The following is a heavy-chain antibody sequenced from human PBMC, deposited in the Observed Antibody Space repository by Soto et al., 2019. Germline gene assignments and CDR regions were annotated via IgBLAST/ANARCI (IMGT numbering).Heavy chain of an antibody. V-gene: IGHV3-33*06. CDR3: GKDDGYSRN. Sequence: PGGSLRLSCAASGFAFSSYGMHWVRQSSGKGLEWVAVIWYDGSNKYYADSVKGRFTISRDNSKNTLYLQMKSLRAEDPAVYYCGKDDGYSRNWGQGTLVTVSS. D-gene: IGHD6-13*01. J-gene: IGHJ4*02. CDR1: GFAFSSYG. CDR2: IWYDGSNK.